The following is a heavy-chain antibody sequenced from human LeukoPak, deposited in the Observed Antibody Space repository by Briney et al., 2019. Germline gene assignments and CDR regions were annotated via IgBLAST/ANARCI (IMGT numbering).Heavy chain of an antibody. J-gene: IGHJ4*02. CDR1: GFTFSDYY. CDR3: ARRGGSSSRRSPIDY. CDR2: IKQDGSQR. Sequence: QSGGSLRLSCAASGFTFSDYYMTWVRQAPGKGPEWVANIKQDGSQRYYVDSVRGRFTISRDNAKNSLFLQMNGLRVEDTAVYYCARRGGSSSRRSPIDYWGQGTLVTVSS. D-gene: IGHD6-6*01. V-gene: IGHV3-7*01.